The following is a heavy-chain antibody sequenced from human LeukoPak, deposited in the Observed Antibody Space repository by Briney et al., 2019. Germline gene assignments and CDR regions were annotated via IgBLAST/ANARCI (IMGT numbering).Heavy chain of an antibody. Sequence: GESLKISCAASAFTFDGYVMHWVRQPPGKGLEWVSLISGDGTVTYYVDSVKGRFTISRDNSKNSLYLQMNSLRSEDTAVYFCVKGGQWLITNWGQGTPVTVSS. CDR1: AFTFDGYV. D-gene: IGHD6-19*01. CDR3: VKGGQWLITN. V-gene: IGHV3-43*02. J-gene: IGHJ4*02. CDR2: ISGDGTVT.